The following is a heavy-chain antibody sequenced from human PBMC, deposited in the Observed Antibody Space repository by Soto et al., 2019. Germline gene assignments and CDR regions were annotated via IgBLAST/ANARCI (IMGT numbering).Heavy chain of an antibody. CDR1: RYSSTTYA. V-gene: IGHV1-3*01. Sequence: ASVKVSCKASRYSSTTYALHWVRQAPGQGLEWMGWINAGNGDTKYSEKFQGRVTITRDTSANTAYMELSSLRSEDTSVYYCARDPGTGAALRAYHFDYWGQGTLVTVSS. J-gene: IGHJ4*02. CDR3: ARDPGTGAALRAYHFDY. D-gene: IGHD1-1*01. CDR2: INAGNGDT.